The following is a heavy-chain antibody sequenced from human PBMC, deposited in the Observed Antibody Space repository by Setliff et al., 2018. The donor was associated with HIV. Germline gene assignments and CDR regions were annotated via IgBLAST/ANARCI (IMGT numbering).Heavy chain of an antibody. V-gene: IGHV3-66*02. CDR3: VRRIASHLPDGFDI. Sequence: PGGSLRLSCAGSGFSVSGRYMNWVRQAPGKGLEWVSVIHSGGDTYYADSVKGRFTISRDNSKNTVDLQMNSLRVEDTAMYYCVRRIASHLPDGFDIWGQGTMVTVSS. D-gene: IGHD6-6*01. J-gene: IGHJ3*02. CDR1: GFSVSGRY. CDR2: IHSGGDT.